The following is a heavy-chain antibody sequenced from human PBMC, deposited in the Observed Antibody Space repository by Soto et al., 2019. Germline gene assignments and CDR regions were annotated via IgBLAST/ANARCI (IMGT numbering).Heavy chain of an antibody. J-gene: IGHJ4*02. Sequence: GESLKISCNGSGYSFTSYWIGWVRQMPGKGLEWMGIIYPGDSDTRYSPSFQGQVTISADKSISTAYLQWSSLKASDTAMYYCARTADSSGYYSDYWGQGTLVTVSS. CDR2: IYPGDSDT. CDR1: GYSFTSYW. CDR3: ARTADSSGYYSDY. V-gene: IGHV5-51*01. D-gene: IGHD3-22*01.